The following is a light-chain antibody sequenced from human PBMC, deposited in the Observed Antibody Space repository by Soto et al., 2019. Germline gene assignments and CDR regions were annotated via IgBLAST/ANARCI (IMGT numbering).Light chain of an antibody. CDR3: SSYTSSSTYV. J-gene: IGLJ1*01. CDR1: SSDVSRYNY. CDR2: EVS. V-gene: IGLV2-14*01. Sequence: QSALNHPASVSGSPGQSVTIACTGTSSDVSRYNYVSWYQQHPGKVPKLMIYEVSNRPSGVSNRFSGSKSGNTASLTISGLQAEDEADYYCSSYTSSSTYVFGTGTKVTVL.